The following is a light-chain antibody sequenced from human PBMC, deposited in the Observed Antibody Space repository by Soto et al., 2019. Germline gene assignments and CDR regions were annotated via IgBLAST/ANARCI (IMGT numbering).Light chain of an antibody. CDR3: TAWDDSLNGLV. CDR1: SSNIGRNT. Sequence: QSVLTQSPSASGTPGQGVTISCSGSSSNIGRNTVTWYQQFTGTAPKLLIYRDDQRPSGVPDRFSGSKSGTSASLAISGLLSEDEADYYCTAWDDSLNGLVFAGGTKLTVL. V-gene: IGLV1-44*01. J-gene: IGLJ3*02. CDR2: RDD.